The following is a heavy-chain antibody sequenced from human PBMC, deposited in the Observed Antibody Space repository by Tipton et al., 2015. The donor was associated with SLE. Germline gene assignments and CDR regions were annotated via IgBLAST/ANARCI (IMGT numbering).Heavy chain of an antibody. Sequence: TLSLTCTVSGGSISSYYWSWIRQPPGKGLEWIGRIYHSGSTYYNPSLKSRVTISVDTSKNQFSLKLSSVTAADTAVYYCVRSYDYWGQGTLVTVSS. CDR1: GGSISSYY. J-gene: IGHJ4*02. V-gene: IGHV4-59*08. D-gene: IGHD1-26*01. CDR3: VRSYDY. CDR2: IYHSGST.